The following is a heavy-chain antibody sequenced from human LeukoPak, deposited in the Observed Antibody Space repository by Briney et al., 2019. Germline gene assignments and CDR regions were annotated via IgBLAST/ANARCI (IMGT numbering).Heavy chain of an antibody. V-gene: IGHV4-34*01. CDR1: GGSFSGYY. Sequence: SETLSLTCAVYGGSFSGYYWSWIRQPPGKGLEWIGEINHSGSTNYNPSLKSRVTISVDTSKNQFSLKLSSVTAADTAVYYCARGRNALTGYYMRKYNWFDPWGQGTLVTVSS. D-gene: IGHD3-9*01. J-gene: IGHJ5*02. CDR3: ARGRNALTGYYMRKYNWFDP. CDR2: INHSGST.